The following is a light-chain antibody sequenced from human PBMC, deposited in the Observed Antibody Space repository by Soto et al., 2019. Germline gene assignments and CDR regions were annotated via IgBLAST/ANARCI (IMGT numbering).Light chain of an antibody. CDR2: GVT. CDR1: DSDIGNYNY. CDR3: SAYRGYTTLWV. J-gene: IGLJ3*02. Sequence: QSALTQPASVSGSPGQSITISCTGTDSDIGNYNYVSWYQQHPGKAPKLMIYGVTNRPSGVSDRFSGSKSGNAASLTISGLQAEDEADYYCSAYRGYTTLWVFGGGTKLTVL. V-gene: IGLV2-14*01.